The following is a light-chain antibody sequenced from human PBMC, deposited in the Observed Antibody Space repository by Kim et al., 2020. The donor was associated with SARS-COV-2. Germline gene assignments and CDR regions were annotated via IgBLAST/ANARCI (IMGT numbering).Light chain of an antibody. CDR3: SSYTSSNTWV. CDR1: SRDVGGYNY. CDR2: DVS. V-gene: IGLV2-14*03. Sequence: GQSITVSCDGSSRDVGGYNYVSWYQHHPGKAPKLMIYDVSKRPSGVSDRFSGSKSGNTASLTMSGLQSEDEADYYCSSYTSSNTWVFGGGTQLTVL. J-gene: IGLJ3*02.